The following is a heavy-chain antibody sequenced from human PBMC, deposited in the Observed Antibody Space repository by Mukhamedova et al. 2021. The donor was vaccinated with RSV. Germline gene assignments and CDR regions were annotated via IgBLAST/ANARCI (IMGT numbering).Heavy chain of an antibody. D-gene: IGHD3-22*01. CDR3: ATGGYYIDY. CDR2: IKSKTDGGTT. J-gene: IGHJ4*02. Sequence: GLEWVGRIKSKTDGGTTDYAAPVKGRFTISRDDSKNTLYLQMNSLKTEDTAVYYCATGGYYIDYWGQGTLVTVSS. V-gene: IGHV3-15*01.